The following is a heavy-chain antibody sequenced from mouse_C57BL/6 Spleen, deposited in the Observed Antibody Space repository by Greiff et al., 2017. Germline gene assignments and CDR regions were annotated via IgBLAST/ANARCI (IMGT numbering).Heavy chain of an antibody. CDR3: ARHSSDGYYHAMDY. D-gene: IGHD2-3*01. Sequence: EVNLVESGGDLVKPGGSLKLSCAASGFTFSSYGMSWVRQTPDKRLEWVATISSGGSYTYYPDSVKGRFTISRDNAKNTLYLQMSSLKSEDTAMYYYARHSSDGYYHAMDYWGQGTSVTVSS. J-gene: IGHJ4*01. V-gene: IGHV5-6*01. CDR1: GFTFSSYG. CDR2: ISSGGSYT.